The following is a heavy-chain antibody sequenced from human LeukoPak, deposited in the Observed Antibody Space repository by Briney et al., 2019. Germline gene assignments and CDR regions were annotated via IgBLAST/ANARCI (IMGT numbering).Heavy chain of an antibody. CDR1: GFSFSSYS. Sequence: GGSLRLSCAASGFSFSSYSMNWVRQAPGKGLEWVSYISGSGNAMHYTDSVKGRFTISRDNAKNALYLQMNSLRAEDTAVYFCARDYLYAFDYWGQGTLVTVSS. J-gene: IGHJ4*02. CDR2: ISGSGNAM. CDR3: ARDYLYAFDY. V-gene: IGHV3-48*01. D-gene: IGHD2-2*01.